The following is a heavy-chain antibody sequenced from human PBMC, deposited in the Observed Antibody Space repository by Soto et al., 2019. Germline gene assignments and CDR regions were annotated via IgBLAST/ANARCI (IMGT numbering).Heavy chain of an antibody. CDR1: GGSFSAFA. CDR2: SIPLFGTT. CDR3: ARRGYCSSPTCYRGAFDI. Sequence: QVHLVQSGAEVRNLGSSVKASCKASGGSFSAFALNWVEQAPGKGLGWMGGSIPLFGTTNYAQKFQGRVTITADKSTGTAYMELNSLRSEDTAVYYCARRGYCSSPTCYRGAFDIWGQGTMVTVSS. D-gene: IGHD2-2*01. V-gene: IGHV1-69*06. J-gene: IGHJ3*02.